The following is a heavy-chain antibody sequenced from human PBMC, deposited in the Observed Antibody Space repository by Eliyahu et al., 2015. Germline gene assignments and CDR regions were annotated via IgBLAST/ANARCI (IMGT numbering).Heavy chain of an antibody. CDR3: ARESESMPSMVNFDY. CDR2: IKQDGSQT. V-gene: IGHV3-7*01. CDR1: GFXFXSXW. J-gene: IGHJ4*02. D-gene: IGHD4/OR15-4a*01. Sequence: EVQLVESGGGLVQPGGSLRLSCAASGFXFXSXWMSWVRQAPGKGLEWVANIKQDGSQTYYVDSVKGRFTISRDNXKNSLYLQMNSLRAEDTAVYYCARESESMPSMVNFDYWGQGTLVTVSS.